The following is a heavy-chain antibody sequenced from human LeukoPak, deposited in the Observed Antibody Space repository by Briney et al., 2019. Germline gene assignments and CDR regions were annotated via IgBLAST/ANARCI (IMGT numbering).Heavy chain of an antibody. D-gene: IGHD3-22*01. J-gene: IGHJ1*01. V-gene: IGHV3-53*01. CDR1: GFSVRSNY. CDR3: AKAYYYDSSAYYSGRLLYFQH. Sequence: GGSLRLSCAASGFSVRSNYMSWVHQSPRKGLEWVSIMYSGGSTYYADSVKGRFTISRDNSKNTLHLQMNSLRAEDTAVYYCAKAYYYDSSAYYSGRLLYFQHWGLGTLVTVSS. CDR2: MYSGGST.